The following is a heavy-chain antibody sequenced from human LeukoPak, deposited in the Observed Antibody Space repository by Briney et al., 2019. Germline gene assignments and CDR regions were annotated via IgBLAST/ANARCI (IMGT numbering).Heavy chain of an antibody. Sequence: GGSLRLSCTASGFTFGDYAINWFRQSPGKGLEWVGFITGTAFGATTEYAASVKGRFTISRDDSKSTAYLQMSSLRTEDTALYYCSRERRDITFGGVIVTLRDDYWGQGTLVTVSS. J-gene: IGHJ4*02. CDR2: ITGTAFGATT. V-gene: IGHV3-49*03. D-gene: IGHD3-16*02. CDR1: GFTFGDYA. CDR3: SRERRDITFGGVIVTLRDDY.